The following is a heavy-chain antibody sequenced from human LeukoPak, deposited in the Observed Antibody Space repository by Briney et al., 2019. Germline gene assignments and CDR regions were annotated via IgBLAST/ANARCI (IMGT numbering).Heavy chain of an antibody. D-gene: IGHD3-22*01. V-gene: IGHV3-21*01. J-gene: IGHJ4*02. Sequence: GGSLRLSCAASGFTFSSYNMNWVRQAPGKGLEWVSSISSSSSYIYYADSVKGRFTISRDNARNSLYLQMNSLRAEDTAVYYCARDFTDDSSGYYYPYFDYWGQGTLVTVSS. CDR2: ISSSSSYI. CDR3: ARDFTDDSSGYYYPYFDY. CDR1: GFTFSSYN.